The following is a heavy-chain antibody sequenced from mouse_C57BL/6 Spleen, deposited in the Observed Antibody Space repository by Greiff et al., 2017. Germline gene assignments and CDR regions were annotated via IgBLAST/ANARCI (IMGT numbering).Heavy chain of an antibody. D-gene: IGHD3-2*01. CDR3: ARERKTAWYYFDY. V-gene: IGHV1-52*01. CDR2: IDPSDSET. J-gene: IGHJ2*01. Sequence: QVQLQQPGAELVRPGSSVKLSCKASGYTFTSYWMHWVKQRPIQGLEWIGNIDPSDSETHYNQKFKDKATLTVDKSSSTAYMQLSSLTSEDSAVYYCARERKTAWYYFDYWGQGTTLTVSS. CDR1: GYTFTSYW.